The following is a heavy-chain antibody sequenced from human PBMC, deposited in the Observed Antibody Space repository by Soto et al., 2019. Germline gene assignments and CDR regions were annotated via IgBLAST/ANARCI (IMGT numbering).Heavy chain of an antibody. Sequence: PSETLSLTCAVSGGSISSSNWWSWVRQPPGKGLEWIGEIYHSGSTNYNPSLKSRVTISVDKSKNQFSLKLSSVTAADTAVYYCASQGGGSGWWHTTFDIWGQGTMVTVSS. V-gene: IGHV4-4*02. CDR3: ASQGGGSGWWHTTFDI. CDR1: GGSISSSNW. D-gene: IGHD6-19*01. CDR2: IYHSGST. J-gene: IGHJ3*02.